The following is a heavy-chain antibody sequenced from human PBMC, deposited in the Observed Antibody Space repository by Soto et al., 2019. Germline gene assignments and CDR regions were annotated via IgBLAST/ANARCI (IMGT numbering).Heavy chain of an antibody. Sequence: PGGSLRLSCAASGFTFSSYGMHWVRQAPGKGLEWVAVISYDGSNKYYADSVKGRFTISRDNSKNTLYLQMNSLRAEDTAVYYCAKDGAIVGATTFFDYWGQGTLVTVSS. CDR1: GFTFSSYG. CDR2: ISYDGSNK. V-gene: IGHV3-30*18. J-gene: IGHJ4*02. CDR3: AKDGAIVGATTFFDY. D-gene: IGHD1-26*01.